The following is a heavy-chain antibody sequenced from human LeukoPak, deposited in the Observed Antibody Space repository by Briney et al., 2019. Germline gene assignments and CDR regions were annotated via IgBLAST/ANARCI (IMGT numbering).Heavy chain of an antibody. Sequence: PSETLSPTCTVSGYSISSGYYWGWIRQPPGKGLEWIGSVYHSGSTYYNPSLKSRVTISVDTSKNQFSLKLSSVTAADTAIYYCARQAGSVYWGQGTLVTVSS. D-gene: IGHD2-15*01. CDR3: ARQAGSVY. V-gene: IGHV4-38-2*02. J-gene: IGHJ4*02. CDR1: GYSISSGYY. CDR2: VYHSGST.